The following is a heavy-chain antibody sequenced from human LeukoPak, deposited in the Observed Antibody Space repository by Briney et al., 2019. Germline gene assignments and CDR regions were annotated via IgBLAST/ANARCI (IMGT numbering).Heavy chain of an antibody. J-gene: IGHJ4*02. CDR3: ARDSAGSGGWEFDY. V-gene: IGHV4-39*07. CDR1: GGSISSSSYY. D-gene: IGHD6-19*01. Sequence: SETLSLTCTVSGGSISSSSYYWGWIRQPPGKGLEWIGSIYYSGSTYYNPSLKSRVTISVGTSKNQFSLKLSSVTAADTAVYYCARDSAGSGGWEFDYWGQGTLVTVSS. CDR2: IYYSGST.